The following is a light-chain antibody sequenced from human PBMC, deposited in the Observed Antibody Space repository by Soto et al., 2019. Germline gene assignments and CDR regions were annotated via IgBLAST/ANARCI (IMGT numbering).Light chain of an antibody. J-gene: IGLJ1*01. V-gene: IGLV2-14*01. CDR2: DVS. Sequence: QSVLPQPASVSGSPGQSSTISCTGTSSDVGGYNYVSWYQQHPGKAPKLMIYDVSNRPSGVSNRCSGSKSANTASLTISGLQAEDEADYYCSSHTSSSTSYVFRTGTKVTVL. CDR1: SSDVGGYNY. CDR3: SSHTSSSTSYV.